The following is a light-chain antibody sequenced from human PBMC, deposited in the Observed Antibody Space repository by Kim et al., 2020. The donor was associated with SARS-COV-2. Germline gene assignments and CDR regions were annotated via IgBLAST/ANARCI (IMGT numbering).Light chain of an antibody. Sequence: ALGQTVTITCQGDSLRTYYATWYQQKPGQAPVLVIYGKNNRPSGIPDRFSGSSSRNTASLTITRAQAEDEADYYCKSRDSSGNHLVFGGGTKLTVL. CDR2: GKN. J-gene: IGLJ2*01. CDR3: KSRDSSGNHLV. V-gene: IGLV3-19*01. CDR1: SLRTYY.